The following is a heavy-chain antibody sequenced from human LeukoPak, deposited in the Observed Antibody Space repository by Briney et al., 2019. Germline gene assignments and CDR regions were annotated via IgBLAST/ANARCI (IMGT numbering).Heavy chain of an antibody. J-gene: IGHJ3*02. D-gene: IGHD3-10*01. Sequence: PSETLSLTCSVSGGSISGFYWSWIRQPPGKGLDWIGFIYYSGTTSYNPSLKSRVTISLDTSKTQFSLKLSSVTAADTAVYYCARTGDGGDAFDIWGQGTMVTVSS. CDR1: GGSISGFY. CDR3: ARTGDGGDAFDI. V-gene: IGHV4-59*01. CDR2: IYYSGTT.